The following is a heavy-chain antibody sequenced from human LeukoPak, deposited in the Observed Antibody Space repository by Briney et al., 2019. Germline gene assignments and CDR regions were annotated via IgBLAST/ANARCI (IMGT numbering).Heavy chain of an antibody. V-gene: IGHV3-21*01. Sequence: GGSLRLSCAASGFTFSSYSMNWVRQAPGKGLEWVSSISSSSSYIYYADSVKGRFTISRDNAKNSLYLQMNSLRAEDTAVYYCARVSAYYDILTGSPGLYYFDYWGQGTLVTVSS. D-gene: IGHD3-9*01. CDR2: ISSSSSYI. CDR1: GFTFSSYS. J-gene: IGHJ4*02. CDR3: ARVSAYYDILTGSPGLYYFDY.